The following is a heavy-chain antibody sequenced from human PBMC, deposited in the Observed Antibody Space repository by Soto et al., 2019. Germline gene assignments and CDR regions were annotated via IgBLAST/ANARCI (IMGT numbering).Heavy chain of an antibody. J-gene: IGHJ3*02. CDR2: ISSSSSYI. Sequence: EVQLVESGGGLVKPGVSLRLSCAASGFTFSSYSMNWVRQAPGKGLEWVSSISSSSSYIYYADSVKGRFTISRDNAKNSLYLQMNSLRAEDTAVYYCARDTNYDILTGYCFDIWGQGTMVTVSS. V-gene: IGHV3-21*01. CDR1: GFTFSSYS. D-gene: IGHD3-9*01. CDR3: ARDTNYDILTGYCFDI.